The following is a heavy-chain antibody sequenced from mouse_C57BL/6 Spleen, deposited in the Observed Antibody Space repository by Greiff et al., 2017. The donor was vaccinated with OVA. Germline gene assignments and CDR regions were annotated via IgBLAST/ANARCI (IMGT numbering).Heavy chain of an antibody. CDR1: GYTFTSYW. D-gene: IGHD2-3*01. Sequence: VQLQQPGAELVKPGASVTLSCKASGYTFTSYWMHWVKQRPGQGLEWIGMIHPNSGGTNYNEKFKSKATLTVDKSSSTAYMQLSSLTSEDAAVYFCARRYGGYYLFDDWGQGTTLTVSS. CDR2: IHPNSGGT. V-gene: IGHV1-64*01. J-gene: IGHJ2*01. CDR3: ARRYGGYYLFDD.